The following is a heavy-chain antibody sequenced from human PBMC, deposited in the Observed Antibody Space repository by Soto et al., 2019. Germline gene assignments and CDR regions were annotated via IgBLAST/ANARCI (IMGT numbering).Heavy chain of an antibody. Sequence: QVQLQESGPGLVQPSQTLSLTCTVSGGSISSGGYYWSWIRQHPGTGLEWIGHISYSGSTYYNTALRRRVTISVDTSRNQSSLTVNSVTAADTPVYYCARGMPHSGQGTLVTVPS. J-gene: IGHJ4*01. CDR1: GGSISSGGYY. CDR3: ARGMPH. CDR2: ISYSGST. V-gene: IGHV4-31*03. D-gene: IGHD2-2*01.